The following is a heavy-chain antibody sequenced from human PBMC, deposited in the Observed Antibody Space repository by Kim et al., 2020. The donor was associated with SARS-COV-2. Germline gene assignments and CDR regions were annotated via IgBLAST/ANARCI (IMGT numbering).Heavy chain of an antibody. J-gene: IGHJ4*02. CDR3: AKDRGGDGYKTFDY. CDR1: GFTFSSYG. Sequence: GGSLRLSCAASGFTFSSYGMHWVRQAPGKGLEWVAVIWYDGSNKYYVDSVKGRFTISRDNSKNTLYLQMNSLRAEDTAVYYCAKDRGGDGYKTFDYWGQGTLITVSS. D-gene: IGHD3-16*01. CDR2: IWYDGSNK. V-gene: IGHV3-33*06.